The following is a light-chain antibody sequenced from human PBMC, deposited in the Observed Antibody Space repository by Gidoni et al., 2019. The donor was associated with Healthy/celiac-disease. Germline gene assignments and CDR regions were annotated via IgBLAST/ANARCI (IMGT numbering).Light chain of an antibody. Sequence: QSVLTQPPSVSAAPGQRVTISCTGSSSNIGTGYHVHWYQQLPGTAPKLLIYDNINRPSGVPDRCSGSKSGTSASLAITGLQAEDEADYYCQSYDSSLSVWVFGGGTKLTVL. J-gene: IGLJ3*02. CDR3: QSYDSSLSVWV. CDR1: SSNIGTGYH. CDR2: DNI. V-gene: IGLV1-40*01.